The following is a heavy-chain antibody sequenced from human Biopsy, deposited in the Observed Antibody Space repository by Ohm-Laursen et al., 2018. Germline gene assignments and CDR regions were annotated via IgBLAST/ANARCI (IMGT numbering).Heavy chain of an antibody. CDR1: GDSIARYY. Sequence: TLSLTCTVSGDSIARYYWTWIRQSPGKGLEWIAYIYYSGRPSYNPSLKGRVVISVDRSRNQFFLKLTSATAADTAIYCCARVDRYNFDHYIMDAWGRGTTVTVSS. CDR3: ARVDRYNFDHYIMDA. V-gene: IGHV4-59*01. J-gene: IGHJ6*02. CDR2: IYYSGRP. D-gene: IGHD1-20*01.